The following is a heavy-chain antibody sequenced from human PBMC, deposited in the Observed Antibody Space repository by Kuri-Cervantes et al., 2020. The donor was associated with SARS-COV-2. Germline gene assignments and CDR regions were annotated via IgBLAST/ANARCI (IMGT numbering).Heavy chain of an antibody. CDR3: ASQAAKYCSSTSCYTGVFDY. Sequence: SVKVSCKASGGTFSSYAISWVRQAPGQGLEWMGRIIPILGTANYAQKFQGRVTITADKSTSTAYMELSSLRSEDTAVYYCASQAAKYCSSTSCYTGVFDYWGQGTLVTVSS. D-gene: IGHD2-2*02. V-gene: IGHV1-69*04. CDR1: GGTFSSYA. CDR2: IIPILGTA. J-gene: IGHJ4*02.